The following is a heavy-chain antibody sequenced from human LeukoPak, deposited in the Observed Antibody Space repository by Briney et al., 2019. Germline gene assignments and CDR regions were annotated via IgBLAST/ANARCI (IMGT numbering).Heavy chain of an antibody. J-gene: IGHJ4*02. CDR2: ISGSGGST. D-gene: IGHD5-18*01. V-gene: IGHV3-23*01. Sequence: TGGSLRLSCAASGFTFSSYAMSWVRQAPGKGLEWVSAISGSGGSTYYADSVKGRFTISRDNSKNTLYLQMNSLRAEDTAVYYCAKDGEADLARGYSCGYGLGVYFDYWGQGTLVTVSS. CDR1: GFTFSSYA. CDR3: AKDGEADLARGYSCGYGLGVYFDY.